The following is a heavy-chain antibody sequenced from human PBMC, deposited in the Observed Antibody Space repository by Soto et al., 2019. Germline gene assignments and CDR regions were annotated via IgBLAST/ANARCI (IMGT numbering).Heavy chain of an antibody. CDR1: GFTVSSNY. V-gene: IGHV3-66*01. D-gene: IGHD2-15*01. CDR2: IYSGGST. J-gene: IGHJ1*01. Sequence: EVQLVESGGGLVQPGGSLRLSCAASGFTVSSNYMSWVRQAPGKGLEWVSVIYSGGSTYYADSVKGRFTISRDNSKNTLYLQMNSLRAEDTAVYYCARDAYLVVVVAKPGYFQRWGQGTLVTVSS. CDR3: ARDAYLVVVVAKPGYFQR.